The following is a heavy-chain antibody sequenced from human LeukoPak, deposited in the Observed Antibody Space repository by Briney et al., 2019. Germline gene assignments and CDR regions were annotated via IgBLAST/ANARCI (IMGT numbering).Heavy chain of an antibody. CDR1: GFTVSNNY. J-gene: IGHJ5*02. CDR2: IYSGGST. V-gene: IGHV3-53*01. D-gene: IGHD6-13*01. CDR3: AKGTHSSSWHWFDP. Sequence: GGSLRLSCAASGFTVSNNYMNWVRQAPGKGLEWVSLIYSGGSTYYADSVKGRFSISRDNAKNSVFLQMNSLRAEDTAVYYCAKGTHSSSWHWFDPWGQGTLVTVSS.